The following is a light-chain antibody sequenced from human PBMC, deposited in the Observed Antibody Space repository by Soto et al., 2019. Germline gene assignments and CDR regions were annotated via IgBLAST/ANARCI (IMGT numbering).Light chain of an antibody. CDR2: AAS. J-gene: IGKJ5*01. Sequence: DIHLTQSPSSLAASVGDRVTSTCRASQSISSYLNWYQQKPGKAPKLLIYAASSLTSGVPSRFSGSGSGTDFTLTISSLQPEDFATYYCQQSYSTPITFGQGTRLEIK. CDR1: QSISSY. V-gene: IGKV1-39*01. CDR3: QQSYSTPIT.